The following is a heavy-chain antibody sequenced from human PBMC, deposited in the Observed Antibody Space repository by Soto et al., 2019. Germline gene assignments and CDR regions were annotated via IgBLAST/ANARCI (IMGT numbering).Heavy chain of an antibody. V-gene: IGHV4-31*03. Sequence: QVQLQESGPGLVKPSQTLSLTGTVSGGSISSGGYYWSWIRQHPGKGLEWIGYIYYSGSTYYNPSLNSRVTISVDTSKNQFSLKLSSVTAADTAVYYCARVPGYSGYDYGYYFDYWGQGTLVTVSS. CDR2: IYYSGST. CDR3: ARVPGYSGYDYGYYFDY. CDR1: GGSISSGGYY. D-gene: IGHD5-12*01. J-gene: IGHJ4*02.